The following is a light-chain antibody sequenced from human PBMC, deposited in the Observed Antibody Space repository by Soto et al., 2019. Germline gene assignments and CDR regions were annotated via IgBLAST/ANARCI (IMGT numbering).Light chain of an antibody. CDR1: QSVTTN. Sequence: EVVMTQSPATLSVSPGERVTFSCRASQSVTTNLAWYQHKPGQSPRLLISGASTGASGIPPRFSGSGSGTEFTLTLDRLQSADFAVYYCQQYVRWPVTFGGGTKVEIK. V-gene: IGKV3-15*01. CDR2: GAS. J-gene: IGKJ4*01. CDR3: QQYVRWPVT.